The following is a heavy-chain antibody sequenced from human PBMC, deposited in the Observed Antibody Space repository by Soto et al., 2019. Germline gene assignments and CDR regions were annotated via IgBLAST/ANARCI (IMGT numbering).Heavy chain of an antibody. V-gene: IGHV4-59*11. CDR2: VLYSGHT. D-gene: IGHD3-22*01. CDR3: ARERYFDTRSLSSYFFGS. J-gene: IGHJ4*02. CDR1: GASIGGSITDHY. Sequence: QVQLQESGPGLVRPSETLSLTCTVSGASIGGSITDHYWGWIRQSPGKGLEWIGYVLYSGHTNYNPSLKCRVTISVDRSMHQFYLELNSVTAADTAVYYCARERYFDTRSLSSYFFGSWGQRALVTVSS.